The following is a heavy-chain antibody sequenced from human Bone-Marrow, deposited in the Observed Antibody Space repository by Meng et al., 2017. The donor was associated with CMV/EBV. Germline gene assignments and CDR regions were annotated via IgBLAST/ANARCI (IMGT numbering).Heavy chain of an antibody. V-gene: IGHV3-21*01. CDR3: ARGKGPTTY. J-gene: IGHJ4*02. D-gene: IGHD1-1*01. CDR1: GVTFSSYS. Sequence: GASLKISCAASGVTFSSYSMNWVRQAPGKGLEWVSSISSSSSYIYYADSVKGRFTISRDNAKNSLYLQMNSLRAEDTAVYYFARGKGPTTYWGQGTMVTVSS. CDR2: ISSSSSYI.